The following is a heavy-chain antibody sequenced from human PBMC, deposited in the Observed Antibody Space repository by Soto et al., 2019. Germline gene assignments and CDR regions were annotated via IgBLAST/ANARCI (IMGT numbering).Heavy chain of an antibody. V-gene: IGHV1-69*13. CDR1: GGTFSSYA. J-gene: IGHJ4*02. Sequence: SVNFSGKASGGTFSSYAISWVRQAPGQGLEWMGGIIPIFGTANYAQKFQGRVTITADESTSTSYMELISLRFEDTAVYYCARDLQADYWCQGTLVTVFS. CDR2: IIPIFGTA. CDR3: ARDLQADY.